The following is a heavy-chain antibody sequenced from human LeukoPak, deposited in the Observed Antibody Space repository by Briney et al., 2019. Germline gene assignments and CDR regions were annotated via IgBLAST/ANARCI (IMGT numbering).Heavy chain of an antibody. J-gene: IGHJ3*02. CDR3: ARGGHNWNYFLSGDAFDI. D-gene: IGHD1-7*01. CDR2: MNPNSGNT. CDR1: GYTFTSYD. V-gene: IGHV1-8*03. Sequence: ASVKVSCKASGYTFTSYDINWVRQATGQGLEWMGWMNPNSGNTGYAQKFQGRVTITRNTSISTAYMELSSLRSEDTAVYYCARGGHNWNYFLSGDAFDIWGQGTMVTVSS.